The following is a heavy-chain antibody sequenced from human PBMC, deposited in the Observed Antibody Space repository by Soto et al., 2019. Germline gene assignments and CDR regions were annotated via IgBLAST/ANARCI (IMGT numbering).Heavy chain of an antibody. J-gene: IGHJ4*02. CDR1: VESISIYY. CDR2: MYYSGST. V-gene: IGHV4-59*01. Sequence: LSLTCTVSVESISIYYWSWIRQPPGKGLEWIGYMYYSGSTNYNPSLQSRVTISVDTSKNQFSLKLSSVTAADTAVYYCARDAGGPADYWGQGTLVTVSS. CDR3: ARDAGGPADY. D-gene: IGHD2-15*01.